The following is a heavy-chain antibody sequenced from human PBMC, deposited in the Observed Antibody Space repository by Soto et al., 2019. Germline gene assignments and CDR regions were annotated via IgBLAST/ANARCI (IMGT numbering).Heavy chain of an antibody. CDR2: IHYSGTA. V-gene: IGHV4-61*01. D-gene: IGHD2-21*01. CDR1: GGSVNDGNYY. J-gene: IGHJ4*02. CDR3: SKGGPVYNCGSSLYYLDY. Sequence: NPSETLSLTCSVSGGSVNDGNYYWSWIRQPPGKGLEWVASIHYSGTANRNPSLKSRVTIPVDTSENQFSLRLTSLTAGGTAVYFCSKGGPVYNCGSSLYYLDYWGLGILVTVSS.